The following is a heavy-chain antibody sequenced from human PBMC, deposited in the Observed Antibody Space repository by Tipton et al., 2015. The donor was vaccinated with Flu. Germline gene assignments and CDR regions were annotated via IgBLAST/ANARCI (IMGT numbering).Heavy chain of an antibody. CDR3: ARDSWGFGDL. V-gene: IGHV3-48*03. Sequence: GSLRLSCAASGFTFSSYEMNWVRQAPGKGLEWVSYISSSGSTIYYADSVKGRFTISRDNAKNSLYLQMNSLRAEDTAGYYCARDSWGFGDLWGQGTLVTVSS. D-gene: IGHD3-10*01. CDR2: ISSSGSTI. J-gene: IGHJ5*02. CDR1: GFTFSSYE.